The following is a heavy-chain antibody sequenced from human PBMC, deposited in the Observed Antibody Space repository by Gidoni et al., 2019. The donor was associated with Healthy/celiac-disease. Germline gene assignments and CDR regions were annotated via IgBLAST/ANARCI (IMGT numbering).Heavy chain of an antibody. CDR1: GFTFSSYG. J-gene: IGHJ3*02. CDR2: IWYDGSNK. Sequence: QVQLVESGGGVVQPGRSLRLSCAASGFTFSSYGMHWVRQAPGQGLEWVAVIWYDGSNKYYADSVKGRFTISRDNSKNTLYLQMNSLRAEDTAVYYCARDSYCGGDCYSGPRYAFDIWGQGTMVTVSS. V-gene: IGHV3-33*01. CDR3: ARDSYCGGDCYSGPRYAFDI. D-gene: IGHD2-21*02.